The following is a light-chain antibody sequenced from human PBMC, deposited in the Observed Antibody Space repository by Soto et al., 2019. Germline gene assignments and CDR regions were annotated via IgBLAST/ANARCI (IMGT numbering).Light chain of an antibody. CDR2: GNS. CDR3: QSYDSSLSAL. Sequence: QSVLTQPPSVSGAPGQRVTIYCTGSSSNIGAGYDVHWYQQLPGTAPKLLIYGNSNRPSGVPERFSGSKSGTSASLAITGLQAEDEADYYCQSYDSSLSALFGGGTKLTVL. V-gene: IGLV1-40*01. J-gene: IGLJ3*02. CDR1: SSNIGAGYD.